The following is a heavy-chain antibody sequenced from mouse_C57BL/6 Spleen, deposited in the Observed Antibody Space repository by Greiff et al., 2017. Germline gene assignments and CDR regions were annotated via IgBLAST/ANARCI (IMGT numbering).Heavy chain of an antibody. CDR1: GFNIKDDY. V-gene: IGHV14-4*01. D-gene: IGHD1-1*01. J-gene: IGHJ1*03. CDR3: TTYGSSPRYFDV. Sequence: EVKLEESGAELVRPGASVKLSCTASGFNIKDDYMHWVKQRPEQGLEWIGWIDPENGDTEYASKFQGKATITADTSSNTAYLQLRSLTSEDTAVYYCTTYGSSPRYFDVWGTGTTVTVSA. CDR2: IDPENGDT.